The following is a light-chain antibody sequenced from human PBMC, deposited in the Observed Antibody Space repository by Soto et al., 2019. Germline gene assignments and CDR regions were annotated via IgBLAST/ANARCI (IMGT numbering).Light chain of an antibody. CDR1: QSVGNN. CDR3: QQYDKWPYT. CDR2: GAF. J-gene: IGKJ2*01. V-gene: IGKV3-15*01. Sequence: EVVLTQSPATLSVSPGERATLSCRTSQSVGNNLAWYQQKPGQAPRLLMYGAFIRAPGLPVRFRGTGSGTEFTLTISGLQXXXXALYYCQQYDKWPYTFGQGTKLETK.